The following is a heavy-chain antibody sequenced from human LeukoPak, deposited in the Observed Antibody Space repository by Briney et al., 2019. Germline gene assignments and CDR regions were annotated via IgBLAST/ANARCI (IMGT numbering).Heavy chain of an antibody. CDR2: IRSKANSYAT. CDR3: TRLDDSSGYYHDAFDI. Sequence: GGSLRLSCAASGFTFSGSAMHWVRQASRRGLEWVGRIRSKANSYATAYAASVKGRFAISRDDSENTAYLQMNSLKTEDTAVYYCTRLDDSSGYYHDAFDIWGQGTMVTVSS. CDR1: GFTFSGSA. V-gene: IGHV3-73*01. J-gene: IGHJ3*02. D-gene: IGHD3-22*01.